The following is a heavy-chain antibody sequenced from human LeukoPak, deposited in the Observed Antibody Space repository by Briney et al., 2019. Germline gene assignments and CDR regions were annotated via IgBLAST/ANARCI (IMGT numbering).Heavy chain of an antibody. J-gene: IGHJ5*02. CDR2: ISSSSSYI. D-gene: IGHD6-19*01. CDR3: ASARTGYSSGWYGSVGPFDP. Sequence: GGSLRLSCAASGFTFSSYSMNWVRQAPGKGLEWVSSISSSSSYIYYADSVKGRFTISRDNAKNSLYLQMNSLRAEDTAVYYCASARTGYSSGWYGSVGPFDPWGQGTLVTVSS. CDR1: GFTFSSYS. V-gene: IGHV3-21*01.